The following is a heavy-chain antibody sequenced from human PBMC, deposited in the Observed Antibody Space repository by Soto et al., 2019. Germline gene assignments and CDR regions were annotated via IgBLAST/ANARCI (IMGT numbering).Heavy chain of an antibody. CDR1: GFTFSSYP. J-gene: IGHJ6*03. D-gene: IGHD3-9*01. CDR3: ASDWFYMDV. Sequence: EVQLVESGGGLVQPGGSLRLSCVASGFTFSSYPMNWVRQAPGKGLEWVSYISSTSSTIYYADSVKGRFTISRDNARNSLYLQMNRLRAEDKAVYYYASDWFYMDVWGKGTTVSVSS. CDR2: ISSTSSTI. V-gene: IGHV3-48*01.